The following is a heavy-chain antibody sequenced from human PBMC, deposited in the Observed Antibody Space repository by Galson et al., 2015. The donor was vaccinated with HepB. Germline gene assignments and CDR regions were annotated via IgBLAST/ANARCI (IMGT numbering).Heavy chain of an antibody. CDR1: GYTFTSYA. CDR3: ARESRVKGQLERRGNAFDI. CDR2: INAGNVNT. Sequence: SVKVSCKASGYTFTSYAMHWVRQAPGQTLEWMGWINAGNVNTKYSQKFQGRVSITRDTSASTVYMELGSLRSEDTAVYYCARESRVKGQLERRGNAFDIWGQGTMVTVSS. V-gene: IGHV1-3*01. D-gene: IGHD1-1*01. J-gene: IGHJ3*02.